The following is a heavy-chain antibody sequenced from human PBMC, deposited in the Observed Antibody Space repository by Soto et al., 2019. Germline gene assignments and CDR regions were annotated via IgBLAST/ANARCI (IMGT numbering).Heavy chain of an antibody. CDR2: ISSSSSTI. V-gene: IGHV3-48*02. D-gene: IGHD6-13*01. CDR1: GFTFSSYS. CDR3: ARDRGGSSWYPHYYYYGMDV. J-gene: IGHJ6*02. Sequence: PGGSLRLSCAASGFTFSSYSMNWVRQAPGKGLEWVSYISSSSSTIYYADSVKGRFTISRDNAKNSLYLQMNSPRDEDTAVYYCARDRGGSSWYPHYYYYGMDVWGQGTTVTVSS.